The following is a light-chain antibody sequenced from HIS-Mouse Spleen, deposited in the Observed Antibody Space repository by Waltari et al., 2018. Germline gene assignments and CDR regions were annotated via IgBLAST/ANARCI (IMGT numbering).Light chain of an antibody. J-gene: IGKJ4*01. CDR2: GAS. CDR3: QQYNNWPLT. CDR1: QSVSSN. Sequence: EIVMTQSPATLSVSPGARATLSCRASQSVSSNLAWYQQKPGQAPRLLIYGASTRATGIPARFSGSGSGTEFTLTISSLQSEDFAVYYCQQYNNWPLTFGGGTKVVIK. V-gene: IGKV3-15*01.